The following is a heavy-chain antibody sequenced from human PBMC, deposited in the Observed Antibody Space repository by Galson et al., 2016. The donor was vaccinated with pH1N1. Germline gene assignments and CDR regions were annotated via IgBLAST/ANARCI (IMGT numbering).Heavy chain of an antibody. D-gene: IGHD6-6*01. Sequence: SLRLSCAASGFTFSTYAMSWVRQAPGEGLDWVSTISNSGDRTYYADSVKGRFTISRDNSKNTLYLQMNSLTAEDTAVYYCARRKKSRSLTLDYWGQGTLVTASS. CDR1: GFTFSTYA. V-gene: IGHV3-23*01. CDR3: ARRKKSRSLTLDY. CDR2: ISNSGDRT. J-gene: IGHJ4*02.